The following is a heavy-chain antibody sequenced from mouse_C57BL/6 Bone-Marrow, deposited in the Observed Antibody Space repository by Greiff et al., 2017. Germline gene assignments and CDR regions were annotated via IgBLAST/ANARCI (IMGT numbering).Heavy chain of an antibody. Sequence: VMLVESGPGLVQPSQSLSITCTVSGFSLTSYGVHWVRQSPGKGLEWLGVIWRGGSTDYNAAFMSRLSITKDNSKSQVFFKMNSLQADDTAIYYCAKNWDYDNYYAMDYWGQGTSVTVSS. CDR1: GFSLTSYG. J-gene: IGHJ4*01. CDR2: IWRGGST. D-gene: IGHD2-4*01. CDR3: AKNWDYDNYYAMDY. V-gene: IGHV2-5*01.